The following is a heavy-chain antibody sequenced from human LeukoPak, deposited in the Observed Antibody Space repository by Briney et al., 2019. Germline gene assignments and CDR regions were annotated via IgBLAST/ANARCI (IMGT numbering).Heavy chain of an antibody. CDR3: VRDRGEFSYSHDY. Sequence: SETLSLTCTVSGYSISSGYYWGWIRQPPGKGLEWIGSGSTYYNPSLKSRVTISLDTSENHFSLRLSSVTAADTAVYYCVRDRGEFSYSHDYWGQGTLVTVSS. V-gene: IGHV4-38-2*02. CDR1: GYSISSGYY. CDR2: SGST. J-gene: IGHJ4*02. D-gene: IGHD1-26*01.